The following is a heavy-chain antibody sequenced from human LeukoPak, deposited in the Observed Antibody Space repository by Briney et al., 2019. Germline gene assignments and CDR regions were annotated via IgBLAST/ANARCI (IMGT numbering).Heavy chain of an antibody. J-gene: IGHJ4*02. CDR3: AEDRYSGLNTIDY. CDR1: EFTFSTYG. D-gene: IGHD6-13*01. V-gene: IGHV3-30*18. Sequence: GRSLRLSCAASEFTFSTYGMHWVRQAPGKGLEWVAVISYDGSYKFYADSVKGRFTISRDNSKSTLYLQMNSLRAEDTAVYYCAEDRYSGLNTIDYWGQGTLVTVSS. CDR2: ISYDGSYK.